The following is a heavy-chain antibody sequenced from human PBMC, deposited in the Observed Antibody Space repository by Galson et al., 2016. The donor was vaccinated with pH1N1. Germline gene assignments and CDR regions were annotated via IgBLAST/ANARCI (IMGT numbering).Heavy chain of an antibody. J-gene: IGHJ4*02. CDR2: INQDGSEK. Sequence: SLRLSCAASRFRFKRYWMSWVRQSPGKGLEWVANINQDGSEKYYVDSVRGRFTITRDNAENTVYLQMNSLRAEDTAVYYCAKGPRGGVVVAATHWGQGTLVTVSS. CDR3: AKGPRGGVVVAATH. CDR1: RFRFKRYW. V-gene: IGHV3-7*03. D-gene: IGHD2-15*01.